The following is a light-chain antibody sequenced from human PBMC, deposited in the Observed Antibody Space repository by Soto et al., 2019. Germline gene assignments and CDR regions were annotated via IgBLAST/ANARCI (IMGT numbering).Light chain of an antibody. Sequence: AIQVAQSPSSLSAAVGDRVTITCRTSQGISTAFAWYQQKPGKPPKLLSYDASSLQSGVPSRFSGSGSGTDFTLTISSLPTEDFHTNLQHGLGNSAVTFGHGTRLEI. CDR1: QGISTA. CDR3: HGLGNSAVT. J-gene: IGKJ5*01. V-gene: IGKV1-13*02. CDR2: DAS.